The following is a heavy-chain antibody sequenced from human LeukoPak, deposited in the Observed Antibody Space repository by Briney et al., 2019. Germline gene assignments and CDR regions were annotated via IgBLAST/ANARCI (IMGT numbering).Heavy chain of an antibody. V-gene: IGHV3-30*02. CDR1: GFTFSSYG. Sequence: PGGSLRLSCAASGFTFSSYGMHWVRQAPGKGLEWVAFIRYDGSNKYYADSVKGRFTISRDNSKNTLYLQMNSLRAEDTAVYYCAEGLMVTEPLDYWGQGTLVTVSS. J-gene: IGHJ4*02. CDR2: IRYDGSNK. CDR3: AEGLMVTEPLDY. D-gene: IGHD5-18*01.